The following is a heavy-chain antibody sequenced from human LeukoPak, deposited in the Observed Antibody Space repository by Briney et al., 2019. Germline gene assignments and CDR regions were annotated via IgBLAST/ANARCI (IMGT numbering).Heavy chain of an antibody. CDR1: GFTFSDYS. Sequence: GGSLRLSCAGSGFTFSDYSMNWVRQAPGKGLEWVSYISSGSSTIDNADSVKGRFTISRDNAKNSLYLQMNSLRAEDTAVYYCAKDFYSSGWSGAFDIWGQGTMVTVSS. J-gene: IGHJ3*02. CDR2: ISSGSSTI. CDR3: AKDFYSSGWSGAFDI. V-gene: IGHV3-48*01. D-gene: IGHD6-19*01.